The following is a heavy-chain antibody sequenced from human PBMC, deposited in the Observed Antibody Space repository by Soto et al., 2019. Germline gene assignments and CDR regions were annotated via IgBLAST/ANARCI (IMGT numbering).Heavy chain of an antibody. J-gene: IGHJ4*02. CDR1: RGTINTYA. Sequence: QVQLVQSGAEMKKPRLSVTVSCQSSRGTINTYAMHWVRQSPGQGPKRMGEISPMFGAANYAPKFQGRVTITADESTGTAYMQLSSLTSEDTALYLCAREVQGHTPAFGSWGQGTLVSVSS. CDR3: AREVQGHTPAFGS. CDR2: ISPMFGAA. V-gene: IGHV1-69*19.